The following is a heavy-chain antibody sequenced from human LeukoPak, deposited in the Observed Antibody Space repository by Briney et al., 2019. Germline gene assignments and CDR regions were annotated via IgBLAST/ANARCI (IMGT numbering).Heavy chain of an antibody. D-gene: IGHD5-18*01. CDR2: FSFSVTT. J-gene: IGHJ5*02. V-gene: IGHV4-59*12. CDR3: ARYSYGWRYWFDP. Sequence: KPSETLSLTCTVSGGSISRYYWSWIREPPGKGMEWIGYFSFSVTTNSTPSLTSRVTISLDTSKTLSSLKLSSVTAADTAVYYCARYSYGWRYWFDPWGQGTLVTVSS. CDR1: GGSISRYY.